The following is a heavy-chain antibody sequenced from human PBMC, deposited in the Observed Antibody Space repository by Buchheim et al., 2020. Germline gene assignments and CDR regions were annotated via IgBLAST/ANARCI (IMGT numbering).Heavy chain of an antibody. V-gene: IGHV3-74*01. CDR2: INSDGSST. J-gene: IGHJ6*02. CDR1: GFTFSSYW. D-gene: IGHD3-3*01. Sequence: EVQLVESGGGLVQPGGSLRLSCAASGFTFSSYWMHWVRQAPGKGLAWVSRINSDGSSTSYADSVKGRFTISRDNAKNTLYLQMNSLRAEDTAVYYCASPTITKPYNGPRYYYGMDVWGQGTT. CDR3: ASPTITKPYNGPRYYYGMDV.